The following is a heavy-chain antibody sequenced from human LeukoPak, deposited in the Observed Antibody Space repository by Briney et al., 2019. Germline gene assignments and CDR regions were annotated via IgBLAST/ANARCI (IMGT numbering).Heavy chain of an antibody. D-gene: IGHD3-10*01. CDR2: INHSGST. CDR3: ASLVYGSGTYPRI. J-gene: IGHJ4*02. V-gene: IGHV4-34*01. CDR1: GGSFSGYY. Sequence: SETLSLTCAVYGGSFSGYYWSWIRQPPGKGLEWIGEINHSGSTNYNPSLKSRVTISVDTSKNQFSLKLSSVTATDTAVYFCASLVYGSGTYPRIWGQGTLVTVSS.